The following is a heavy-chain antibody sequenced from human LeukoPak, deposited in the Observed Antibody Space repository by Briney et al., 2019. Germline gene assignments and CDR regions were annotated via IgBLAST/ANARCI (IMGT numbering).Heavy chain of an antibody. CDR1: GFTFSTYW. V-gene: IGHV3-7*01. CDR3: ARDTYDSSGYHFYYMDV. CDR2: IKQDGSEK. Sequence: GGSLRLSCAASGFTFSTYWMSWVRQAPGKGLEWVANIKQDGSEKHYGDSVRGRFTISRDNAKNSLYLQINSLRAEDTALYFCARDTYDSSGYHFYYMDVWGKGTMVTVSS. D-gene: IGHD3-22*01. J-gene: IGHJ6*03.